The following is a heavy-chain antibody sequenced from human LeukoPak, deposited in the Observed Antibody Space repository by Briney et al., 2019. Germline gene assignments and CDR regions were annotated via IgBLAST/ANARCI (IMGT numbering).Heavy chain of an antibody. J-gene: IGHJ4*02. CDR2: IYSGGST. CDR3: ARDDY. Sequence: PGGSLRLSFAASGLTVSSNYMSWVRQAPGKGLEWVSVIYSGGSTYYADSVKGRFTISRDNSKNTLYLQMNSLRAEDTAVYYCARDDYWGQGTLVTVSS. V-gene: IGHV3-53*01. CDR1: GLTVSSNY.